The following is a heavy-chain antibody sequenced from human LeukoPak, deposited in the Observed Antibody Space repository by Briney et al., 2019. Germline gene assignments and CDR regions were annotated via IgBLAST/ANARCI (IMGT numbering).Heavy chain of an antibody. CDR2: ISYDGGNK. CDR1: GFTFSNFG. CDR3: AKAVTAMVADY. Sequence: PGRSLRLSCAGSGFTFSNFGMHWVRQAPGKGLEWMAVISYDGGNKNYADSVKGRFTISRDNSKNTLYLQMNSLRAEDTAVYYCAKAVTAMVADYWGQGTLVTVSS. D-gene: IGHD5-18*01. J-gene: IGHJ4*02. V-gene: IGHV3-30*18.